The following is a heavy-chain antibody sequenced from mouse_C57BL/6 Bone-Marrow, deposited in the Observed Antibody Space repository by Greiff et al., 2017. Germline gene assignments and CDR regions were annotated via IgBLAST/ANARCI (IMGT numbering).Heavy chain of an antibody. Sequence: QVQLQQPGTELVKPGASVKLSCKASGYTFTSYWMHWVKQRPGQGLEWIGMINPSNGSTNYNEKFKSKATLTVDKSSSTAYMQLSSLTSEDSAVYYCARCGYYYGSGCCDYGGQGTTLTVSA. CDR2: INPSNGST. CDR1: GYTFTSYW. D-gene: IGHD1-1*02. J-gene: IGHJ2*01. V-gene: IGHV1-64*01. CDR3: ARCGYYYGSGCCDY.